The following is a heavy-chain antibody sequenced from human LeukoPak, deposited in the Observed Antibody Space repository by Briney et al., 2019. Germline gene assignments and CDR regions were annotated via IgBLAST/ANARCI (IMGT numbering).Heavy chain of an antibody. CDR1: GYTFTGYY. D-gene: IGHD2-2*01. CDR3: ARDAGYCSSTSCYSAAISYYFDY. V-gene: IGHV1-2*02. J-gene: IGHJ4*02. CDR2: INPNSGGT. Sequence: ASVKVSCKASGYTFTGYYMHWVRQAPGQGLEWMGWINPNSGGTNYAQTFQGRVTMTRDTSISTAYMELSRLRSDDTAVYYCARDAGYCSSTSCYSAAISYYFDYWGQGTLVTVSS.